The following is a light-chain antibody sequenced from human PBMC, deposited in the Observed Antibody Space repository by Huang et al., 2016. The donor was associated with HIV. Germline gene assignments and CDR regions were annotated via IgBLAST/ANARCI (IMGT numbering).Light chain of an antibody. CDR3: LQDYNYPRT. V-gene: IGKV1-6*01. CDR2: AAS. CDR1: QDIRND. J-gene: IGKJ1*01. Sequence: AIQMTQSPSSLSASVGDRVTITCRASQDIRNDLGWYQQRTGKAPKLLIYAASELHPGFPLIFSGSGSGTDFTLTISSLQPEDFATYYCLQDYNYPRTFGQGTKVQV.